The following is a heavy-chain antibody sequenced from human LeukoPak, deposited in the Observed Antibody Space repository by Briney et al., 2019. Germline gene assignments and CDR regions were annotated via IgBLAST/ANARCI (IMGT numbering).Heavy chain of an antibody. V-gene: IGHV3-7*04. J-gene: IGHJ4*02. CDR3: ARGDHFSRDY. CDR1: GFTFSNYW. CDR2: INQDGSET. Sequence: GGSLRLSCAASGFTFSNYWMSWVRQAPGKGLEWVANINQDGSETYYVDFVKGRFTISRDNAKNSLYLQMNSLRADDTSIYYCARGDHFSRDYWGQGTLVTVSS. D-gene: IGHD2/OR15-2a*01.